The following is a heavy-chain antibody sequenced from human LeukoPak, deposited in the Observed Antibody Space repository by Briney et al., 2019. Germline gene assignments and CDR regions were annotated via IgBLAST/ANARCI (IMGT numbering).Heavy chain of an antibody. Sequence: SVKVSCKASGGTFSSYAISWVRQAPGQGLEWMGGIIPIFGTANYAQKFQGRVTITADKSTSTAYMELSSLRSEDTAVYYCARVFNSAARPEGSSDYWGQGTLVTVSS. CDR1: GGTFSSYA. CDR2: IIPIFGTA. J-gene: IGHJ4*02. V-gene: IGHV1-69*06. D-gene: IGHD6-6*01. CDR3: ARVFNSAARPEGSSDY.